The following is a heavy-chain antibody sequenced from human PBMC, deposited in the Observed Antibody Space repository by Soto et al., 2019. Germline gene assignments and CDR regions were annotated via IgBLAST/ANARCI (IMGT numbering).Heavy chain of an antibody. Sequence: QVQLQQWGAGLLKPSETLSLTCAVYGESFSGHYWSWIRQPPGKGLEWIGEINHSGSTNYNPSLKRRVTISVDTSKNKFSLQLSYVTAADTAVYYCARGNFHGIYWGQGTLVTVSS. CDR2: INHSGST. D-gene: IGHD1-1*01. J-gene: IGHJ4*02. CDR3: ARGNFHGIY. V-gene: IGHV4-34*01. CDR1: GESFSGHY.